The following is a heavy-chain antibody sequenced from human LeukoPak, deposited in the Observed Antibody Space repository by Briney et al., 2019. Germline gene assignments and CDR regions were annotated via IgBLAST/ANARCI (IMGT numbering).Heavy chain of an antibody. CDR1: GFTFSTTA. D-gene: IGHD4/OR15-4a*01. CDR2: ISASGDGT. V-gene: IGHV3-23*01. J-gene: IGHJ4*02. CDR3: AKESGALGAPLYDY. Sequence: PGGSLRLSCAASGFTFSTTAMSWVRQAPGKGLEWVSAISASGDGTFYADSVKGRFTISRDNSKNTLYLQMNSLRAEDTALYYCAKESGALGAPLYDYWGQGILVTGSS.